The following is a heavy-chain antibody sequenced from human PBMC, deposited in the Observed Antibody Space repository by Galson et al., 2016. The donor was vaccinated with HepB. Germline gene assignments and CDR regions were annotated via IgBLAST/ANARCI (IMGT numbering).Heavy chain of an antibody. J-gene: IGHJ6*02. V-gene: IGHV3-15*01. CDR3: RYGMDV. CDR1: GFTFSNAW. Sequence: SLRLSCAASGFTFSNAWMSRVRQAPGKGLEWVGRIKSHTDGGTTDYAAPAKGRFSISRDDSKNTLYLQMNSLKTEDTAVYYCRYGMDVWGQGTTVTVSS. CDR2: IKSHTDGGTT.